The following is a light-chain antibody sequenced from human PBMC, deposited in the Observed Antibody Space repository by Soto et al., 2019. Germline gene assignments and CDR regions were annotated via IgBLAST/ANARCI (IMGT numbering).Light chain of an antibody. J-gene: IGKJ2*01. Sequence: EIVMTQSPATLSVSPGERATLSCRASQSISSNLAWYQQKPGQAPRLLIYGASTRATGIPARFSGSGSGTEFTLTIRSLQSEDFAVYCCQQYNNWPRTFGQGTKLEIK. CDR3: QQYNNWPRT. CDR1: QSISSN. V-gene: IGKV3-15*01. CDR2: GAS.